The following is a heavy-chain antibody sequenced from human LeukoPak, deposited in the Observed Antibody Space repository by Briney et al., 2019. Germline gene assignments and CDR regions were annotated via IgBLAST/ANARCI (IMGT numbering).Heavy chain of an antibody. D-gene: IGHD3-22*01. CDR2: IYSGGST. Sequence: PGGSLRLSCAASGFTVSSNYMNWVRQAPGKGLEWVSVIYSGGSTYYADSVKGRFTISRDNSKNTLYLQMNSLRAEDTAVYYCARDIYDSSGYYYDYWGQGTLVTVSS. V-gene: IGHV3-66*01. CDR3: ARDIYDSSGYYYDY. J-gene: IGHJ4*02. CDR1: GFTVSSNY.